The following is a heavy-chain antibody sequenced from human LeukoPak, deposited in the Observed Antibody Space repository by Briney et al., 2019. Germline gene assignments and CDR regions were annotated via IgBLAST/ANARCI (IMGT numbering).Heavy chain of an antibody. CDR2: INWNGGST. V-gene: IGHV3-20*04. D-gene: IGHD2-2*01. CDR1: GFTFDDYG. J-gene: IGHJ4*02. CDR3: ARDRDIVVVSAAMRGAFDY. Sequence: GGSLRLSCAASGFTFDDYGMSWVRQAPGKGLEWVSGINWNGGSTGYADSVKGRFTISRDNAKNSLYLQMNSLRAEDTALYYCARDRDIVVVSAAMRGAFDYWGQGTLVTVSS.